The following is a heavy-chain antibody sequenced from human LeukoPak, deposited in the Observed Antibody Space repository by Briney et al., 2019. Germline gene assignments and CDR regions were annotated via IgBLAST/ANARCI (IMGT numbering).Heavy chain of an antibody. CDR1: VYTFTGYF. Sequence: ASVNVSCKASVYTFTGYFMHWVPQAPGQGLEWMGWINPNSGGTNYAQKFQGRVTMTRDTSISTAYMERSRLRSDDTAGYYCARGSNALTSPLYFDYWGQGTLVTVSS. V-gene: IGHV1-2*02. CDR3: ARGSNALTSPLYFDY. J-gene: IGHJ4*02. CDR2: INPNSGGT. D-gene: IGHD4/OR15-4a*01.